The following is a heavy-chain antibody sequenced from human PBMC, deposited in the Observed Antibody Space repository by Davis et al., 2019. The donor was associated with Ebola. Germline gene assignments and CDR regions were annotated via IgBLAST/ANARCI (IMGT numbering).Heavy chain of an antibody. Sequence: MPGGSLRLSCAVYGGSFSGYYWSWIRQPPGKGLEWIGEINHSGSTNYNPSLKSRVTISVDTSKNQFSLKLSSVTAADTAVYYCARGWEWLRPAVSYWGQGTLVTVSS. CDR3: ARGWEWLRPAVSY. V-gene: IGHV4-34*01. CDR1: GGSFSGYY. CDR2: INHSGST. D-gene: IGHD5-12*01. J-gene: IGHJ4*02.